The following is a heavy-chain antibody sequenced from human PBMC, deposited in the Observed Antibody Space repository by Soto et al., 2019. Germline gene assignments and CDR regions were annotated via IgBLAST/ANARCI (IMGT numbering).Heavy chain of an antibody. CDR2: IYHSGST. J-gene: IGHJ5*02. V-gene: IGHV4-30-2*01. CDR3: ARATIAVAAWWFDP. CDR1: GGSISSGGYS. D-gene: IGHD6-19*01. Sequence: SETLSLTCAVSGGSISSGGYSWSWIRQPPGKGLEWIGYIYHSGSTYYNPSLKSRVTISVDTSKNQFSLKLSSVTAADTAVYYCARATIAVAAWWFDPWGQGTLVTVFS.